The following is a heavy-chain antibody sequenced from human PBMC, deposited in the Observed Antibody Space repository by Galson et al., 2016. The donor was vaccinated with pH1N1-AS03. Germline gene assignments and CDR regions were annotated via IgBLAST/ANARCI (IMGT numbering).Heavy chain of an antibody. D-gene: IGHD3-3*02. Sequence: SLRLSCAASGFTFSNYGMHWVRQAPGKGLEWVAVVSYDGVNQYYTDSVQGRFTISRDNSKNPVYLQLNSLRVEDTALYYCARDQGIFLGSLDSWGQGTLVTVSS. CDR3: ARDQGIFLGSLDS. CDR2: VSYDGVNQ. CDR1: GFTFSNYG. J-gene: IGHJ4*02. V-gene: IGHV3-30*03.